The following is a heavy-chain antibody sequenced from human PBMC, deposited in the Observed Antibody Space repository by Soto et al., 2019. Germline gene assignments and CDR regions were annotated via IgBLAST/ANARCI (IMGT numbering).Heavy chain of an antibody. CDR2: INPNSGGT. V-gene: IGHV1-2*04. CDR3: AKDRHRSGSPHPFDY. D-gene: IGHD3-22*01. CDR1: GYTFTGYY. Sequence: ASVKVSCKASGYTFTGYYMHWVRQAPGQGLEWMGWINPNSGGTNYAQKFQGWVTMTRDTSISTAYMELSRLRSEDTAVYYCAKDRHRSGSPHPFDYWGQGTLVTVSS. J-gene: IGHJ4*02.